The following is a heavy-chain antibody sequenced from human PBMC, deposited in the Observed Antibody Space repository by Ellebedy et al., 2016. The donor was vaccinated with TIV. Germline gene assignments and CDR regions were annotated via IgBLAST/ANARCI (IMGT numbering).Heavy chain of an antibody. V-gene: IGHV3-23*01. J-gene: IGHJ4*02. CDR1: GFTFSSFV. CDR3: VRETSV. CDR2: ISGSGHNT. Sequence: GGSLRLXXAASGFTFSSFVMNWVRQAPGRGLEWLSDISGSGHNTDYADSVKGRFTSSRDNSKNTLYLQINSLRAEDTAIYYCVRETSVWGQGTLVTVSS.